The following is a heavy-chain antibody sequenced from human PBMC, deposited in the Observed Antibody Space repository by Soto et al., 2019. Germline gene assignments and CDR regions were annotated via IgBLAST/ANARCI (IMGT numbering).Heavy chain of an antibody. J-gene: IGHJ6*02. V-gene: IGHV4-59*01. D-gene: IGHD5-12*01. Sequence: ASETLSLTCPVSGGSISSYYWSWIRQPPGKGLEWIGYIYYSGSTNYNPSLKSRVTISVDTSKNQFSLKLSSVTAADTAVYYCARDGVGVATSYYYYGMDVWGQGTTVTVSS. CDR1: GGSISSYY. CDR2: IYYSGST. CDR3: ARDGVGVATSYYYYGMDV.